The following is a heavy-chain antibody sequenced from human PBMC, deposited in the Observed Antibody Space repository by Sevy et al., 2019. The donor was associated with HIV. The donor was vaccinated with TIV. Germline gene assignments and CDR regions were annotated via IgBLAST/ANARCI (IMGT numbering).Heavy chain of an antibody. Sequence: SETLSLTCAVSGCSISNGFYWGWVRQSPGRGLEWIGSIYHNENTYYNASLKSRVSISVDTSNHQFSLRLSSVTAADTAVYYCARHAAFYYGSGSYLYYFDYWGQGTLVTVSS. CDR3: ARHAAFYYGSGSYLYYFDY. CDR2: IYHNENT. J-gene: IGHJ4*02. D-gene: IGHD3-10*01. V-gene: IGHV4-38-2*01. CDR1: GCSISNGFY.